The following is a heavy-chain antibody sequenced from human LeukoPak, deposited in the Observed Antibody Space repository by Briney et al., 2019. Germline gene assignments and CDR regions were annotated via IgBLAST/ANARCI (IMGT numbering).Heavy chain of an antibody. V-gene: IGHV1-8*01. D-gene: IGHD2-15*01. CDR2: MNPNSGNT. CDR3: ARRRFGASSYSDY. CDR1: GDTFTSYD. J-gene: IGHJ4*02. Sequence: SAKVSCKASGDTFTSYDINWVRQATGHGLEWMGWMNPNSGNTGYAQEFQGRVTMTRNTSISTAYMELSSLRSEDTAVYYCARRRFGASSYSDYCGQGTLVTVSS.